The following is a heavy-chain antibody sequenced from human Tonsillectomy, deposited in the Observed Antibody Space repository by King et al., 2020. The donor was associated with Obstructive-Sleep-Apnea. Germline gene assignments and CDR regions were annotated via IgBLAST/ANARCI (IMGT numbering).Heavy chain of an antibody. Sequence: DVQLVESGGGLVQPGGSLRLSCAASGFTFSSYAMSWVRQAPGKGLEWVSAISGSGGSTYYADSVKGRFTISRDNSKNTLYLQMNSLRAEDTAVYYCAKDSFLGSKILGGGGFDYWGQGTLVTVSS. CDR2: ISGSGGST. CDR1: GFTFSSYA. V-gene: IGHV3-23*04. J-gene: IGHJ4*02. CDR3: AKDSFLGSKILGGGGFDY. D-gene: IGHD3-3*01.